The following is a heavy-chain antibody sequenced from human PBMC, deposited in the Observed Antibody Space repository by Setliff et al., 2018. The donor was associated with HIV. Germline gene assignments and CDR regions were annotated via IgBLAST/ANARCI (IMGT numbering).Heavy chain of an antibody. CDR3: AGSIVVVTAAPLT. Sequence: PSETLSLTCTVSGGSISSSSYYWGWIRQPPGKGPEWIGNIYYSGSTYYNTSLKSRVTISVDTSKNQFSLKLSSVTAADTAVYYCAGSIVVVTAAPLTWGQGTLVTVSS. J-gene: IGHJ5*02. V-gene: IGHV4-39*01. CDR2: IYYSGST. D-gene: IGHD2-21*02. CDR1: GGSISSSSYY.